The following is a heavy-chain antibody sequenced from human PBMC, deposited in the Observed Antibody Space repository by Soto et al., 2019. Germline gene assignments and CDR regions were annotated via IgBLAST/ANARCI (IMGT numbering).Heavy chain of an antibody. CDR2: INPNSGGT. CDR1: GYTFTGYY. D-gene: IGHD5-18*01. J-gene: IGHJ1*01. V-gene: IGHV1-2*02. CDR3: ARVYGYLKQSAEYFQH. Sequence: QVQLVQSGAEVKKPGASVKVSCKASGYTFTGYYMHWVRQAPGQGIEWMGWINPNSGGTNYAHKFQGRVTMTRDTPISTAYLELSRLRANDTAVYYCARVYGYLKQSAEYFQHWGKGTLVAVSS.